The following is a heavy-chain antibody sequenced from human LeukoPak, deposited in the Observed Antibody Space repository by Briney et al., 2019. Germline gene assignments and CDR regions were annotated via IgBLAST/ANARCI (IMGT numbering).Heavy chain of an antibody. J-gene: IGHJ3*02. CDR3: AREDNGDAFDI. Sequence: ASVKVSCKASGGTFSSYASSWVRQAPGQGLEWMGGIIPIFGTANYAQKFQGRVTITADESTSTAYMELSSLRSEDTAVYYCAREDNGDAFDIWGQGTMVTVSS. CDR1: GGTFSSYA. CDR2: IIPIFGTA. V-gene: IGHV1-69*13. D-gene: IGHD1-1*01.